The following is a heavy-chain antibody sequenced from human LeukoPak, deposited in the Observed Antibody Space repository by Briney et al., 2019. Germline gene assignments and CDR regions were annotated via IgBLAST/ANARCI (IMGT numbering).Heavy chain of an antibody. CDR2: ISAYNGNT. CDR3: ARDGGYSSGSSDY. J-gene: IGHJ4*02. Sequence: ASVKVSCKASGYTFINYGISWVRQAPGQGLEWMGRISAYNGNTNYAQKFQGRVTMTTDTSTTTAYMEVKSLRPDDTAVFYCARDGGYSSGSSDYWGQGTLVTVSS. D-gene: IGHD6-19*01. CDR1: GYTFINYG. V-gene: IGHV1-18*01.